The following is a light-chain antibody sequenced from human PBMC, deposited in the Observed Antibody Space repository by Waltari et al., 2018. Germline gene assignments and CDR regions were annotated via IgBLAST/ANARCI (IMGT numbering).Light chain of an antibody. CDR2: LCS. J-gene: IGKJ3*01. V-gene: IGKV2-28*01. Sequence: DIMMTQSPLSLAVSPGERASISCKSSQSVLHTTGYMYSVGYFQKPGQHPPLLLILCSSSPSCVLARLCGDSAAAKYTLQTSSVLDDDVGIYYCCQTCYTPPYTFGPGTKVDIK. CDR1: QSVLHTTGYMY. CDR3: CQTCYTPPYT.